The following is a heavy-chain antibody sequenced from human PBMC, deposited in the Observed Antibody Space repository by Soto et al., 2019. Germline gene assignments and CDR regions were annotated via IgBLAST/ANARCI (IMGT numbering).Heavy chain of an antibody. V-gene: IGHV3-33*08. CDR1: GFPFSSYG. CDR2: IWYDGSNK. Sequence: GGSLSLSCAASGFPFSSYGMHWVRQAPGKGLEWVAVIWYDGSNKYYADSVKGRFTISRDNSKNTLYLQMNSLRAEDTAVYYCARDYCGGSCYPTQHWGQGTLVTVSS. D-gene: IGHD2-15*01. CDR3: ARDYCGGSCYPTQH. J-gene: IGHJ1*01.